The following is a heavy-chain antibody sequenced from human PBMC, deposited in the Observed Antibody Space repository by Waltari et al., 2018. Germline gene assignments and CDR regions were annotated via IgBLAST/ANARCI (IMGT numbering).Heavy chain of an antibody. Sequence: QVQLQESGPGLVKPSGTLSLTCAVSGASISNNNWWRWVRQSPGKGLEWIGEVHHTGNTNYNPSLKSRVTMSVDKSKNQFSLKLNSVTAADTAVYYCARDTSTVTTDLFDSWGRGTLVSV. D-gene: IGHD4-17*01. CDR3: ARDTSTVTTDLFDS. J-gene: IGHJ4*02. CDR2: VHHTGNT. CDR1: GASISNNNW. V-gene: IGHV4-4*02.